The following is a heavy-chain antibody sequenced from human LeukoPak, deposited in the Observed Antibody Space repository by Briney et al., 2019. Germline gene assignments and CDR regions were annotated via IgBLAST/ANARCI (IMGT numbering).Heavy chain of an antibody. CDR3: ASALYNWNGGALDY. D-gene: IGHD1-1*01. J-gene: IGHJ4*02. CDR2: IYYSGST. Sequence: SETLSLTCTVSGGSISSYYWSWIRQPPGKGLEWIGYIYYSGSTNYNPSLKSRATISVDTSKNQFSLKLSSVTAADTAVYYCASALYNWNGGALDYWGQGTLVTVSS. CDR1: GGSISSYY. V-gene: IGHV4-59*08.